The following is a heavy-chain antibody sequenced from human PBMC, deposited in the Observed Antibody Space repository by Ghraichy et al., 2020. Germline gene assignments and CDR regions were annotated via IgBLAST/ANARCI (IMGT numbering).Heavy chain of an antibody. J-gene: IGHJ4*02. CDR1: GYTFTNYA. CDR3: ARGRWSSTFGDYYLDY. CDR2: ISAGNGNT. Sequence: ASVKVSCKASGYTFTNYAIHWVRQAPGQRLEWMGWISAGNGNTKYSQKFQGRFTITRDTSASTAYMELSSLRSEDTAIYYCARGRWSSTFGDYYLDYWGQGTLVTVSS. V-gene: IGHV1-3*01. D-gene: IGHD3-10*01.